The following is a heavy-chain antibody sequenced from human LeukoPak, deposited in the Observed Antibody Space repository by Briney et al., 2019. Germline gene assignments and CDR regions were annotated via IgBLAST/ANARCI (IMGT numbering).Heavy chain of an antibody. J-gene: IGHJ4*02. Sequence: SVKVSCKASGGTFSSYAISWVRQAPGQGLEWMGRIIPILGIANYAQRFQGRVTITADKSTSTAYMELSSLRSEDTAVYYCARVLRGTIDYWGQGTLVTVSS. V-gene: IGHV1-69*04. CDR2: IIPILGIA. D-gene: IGHD5/OR15-5a*01. CDR3: ARVLRGTIDY. CDR1: GGTFSSYA.